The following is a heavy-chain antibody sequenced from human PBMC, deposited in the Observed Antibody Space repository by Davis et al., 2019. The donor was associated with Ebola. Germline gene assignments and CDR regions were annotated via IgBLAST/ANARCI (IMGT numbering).Heavy chain of an antibody. CDR1: GFTFSSYA. CDR2: ISYDGSNK. CDR3: AEIYWVRYGMDV. V-gene: IGHV3-30*04. J-gene: IGHJ6*02. D-gene: IGHD2-8*02. Sequence: GGSLRLSCAASGFTFSSYAMHWVRQAPGKGLEWVAVISYDGSNKYYADSVKGRFTISRDNSQNTLSLQMNSLRAEDTAVYYCAEIYWVRYGMDVWGQGTTVTVSS.